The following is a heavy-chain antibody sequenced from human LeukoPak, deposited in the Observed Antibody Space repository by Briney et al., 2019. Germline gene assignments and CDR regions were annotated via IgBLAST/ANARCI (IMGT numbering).Heavy chain of an antibody. CDR3: ARDPNIVVIPAAITAFDI. J-gene: IGHJ3*02. V-gene: IGHV1-18*01. CDR2: ISTYNGNT. CDR1: GYSFTSYG. Sequence: GASVKVSCKASGYSFTSYGISWVRQAPGQGLEWMGWISTYNGNTKYAQKLQGRVTMTTDTSTTTAYMELRSLISDDTAVYYCARDPNIVVIPAAITAFDIWGQGTMVTVSS. D-gene: IGHD2-2*01.